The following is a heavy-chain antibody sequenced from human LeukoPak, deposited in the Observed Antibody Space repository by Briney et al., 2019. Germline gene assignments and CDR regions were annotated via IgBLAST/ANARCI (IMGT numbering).Heavy chain of an antibody. CDR3: ARGGPPGYYYDYYMDV. Sequence: SETLSLTCTVSGGSISSYYWSWIRQTPGKGLEWIGYIYYSGSTNFNPSLKSRVTISVATSKNQFSLKMSSVTAADTAVYFCARGGPPGYYYDYYMDVWGKGTTVTISS. J-gene: IGHJ6*03. V-gene: IGHV4-59*01. CDR2: IYYSGST. CDR1: GGSISSYY.